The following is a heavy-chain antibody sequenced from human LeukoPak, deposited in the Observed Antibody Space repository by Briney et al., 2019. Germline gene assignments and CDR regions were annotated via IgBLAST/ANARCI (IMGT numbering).Heavy chain of an antibody. CDR3: AKAYLTPIVVDPYWFDP. Sequence: PGGSLRLSCAASGFTFSSYAMSWVRQAPGKGLEWVSAISGSGGSTYYADSVKGRFTISRDNSKNTLYLQMNSLRAEDTAVYYCAKAYLTPIVVDPYWFDPWGQGTLVTVSS. CDR1: GFTFSSYA. CDR2: ISGSGGST. V-gene: IGHV3-23*01. D-gene: IGHD3-22*01. J-gene: IGHJ5*02.